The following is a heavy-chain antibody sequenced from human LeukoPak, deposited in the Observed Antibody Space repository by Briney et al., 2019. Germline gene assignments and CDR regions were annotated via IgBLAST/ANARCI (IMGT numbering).Heavy chain of an antibody. V-gene: IGHV3-23*01. D-gene: IGHD6-13*01. CDR1: GFTFSSYA. J-gene: IGHJ4*02. Sequence: PGGSLRLSCAASGFTFSSYAMSWVRQAPGKGLEWVSAISGGGGSTYYADSVKGRFTISRDNSKNTLYLQVNSLRAEDTAVYYCAKSSNWIFDYWGQGTLVTVSS. CDR3: AKSSNWIFDY. CDR2: ISGGGGST.